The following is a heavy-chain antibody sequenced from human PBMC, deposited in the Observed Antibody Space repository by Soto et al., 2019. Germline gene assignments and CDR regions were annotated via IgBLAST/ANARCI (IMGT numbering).Heavy chain of an antibody. CDR3: VTPNSESFSEGFNL. CDR1: GFSFHDYV. J-gene: IGHJ3*01. CDR2: ISYNSRVI. Sequence: EVKLVESGGGLVQPGRSLRLSCAASGFSFHDYVMHWVRQAPGKGLEWVSGISYNSRVIDYADSVKGRFTISRDNAENSLYLQMNSLTPEDTALYYCVTPNSESFSEGFNLWGQGTMVTVSS. D-gene: IGHD1-26*01. V-gene: IGHV3-9*01.